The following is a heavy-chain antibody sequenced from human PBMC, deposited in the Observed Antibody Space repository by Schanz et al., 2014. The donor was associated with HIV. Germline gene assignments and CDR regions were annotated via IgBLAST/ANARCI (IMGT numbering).Heavy chain of an antibody. CDR3: ARGAAEMATMTPWRY. D-gene: IGHD5-12*01. J-gene: IGHJ4*02. Sequence: QVQLVQSGAEVKKPGASVKVSCKASGYTFTDYFVHWVRQAPGQGLEWMGWISAYNGNTNYAQKLQGRVTMTTDTSTSTAYMDLRSLRSDDTAVYYCARGAAEMATMTPWRYWGQGTLVTVSS. V-gene: IGHV1-18*01. CDR1: GYTFTDYF. CDR2: ISAYNGNT.